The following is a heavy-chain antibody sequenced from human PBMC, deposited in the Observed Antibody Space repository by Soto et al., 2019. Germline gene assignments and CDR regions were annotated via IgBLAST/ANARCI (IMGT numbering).Heavy chain of an antibody. CDR1: GFTFSTYD. Sequence: EVQLLESGGGLVQPGESLRLSCAVSGFTFSTYDMSWVRQAPGKGLEWVSAISTGGDITYYVDSVKGRFTISRDNSKNTLYLQMSSLRAEDTAVYYCAKCIQVNWNYDAFHIWGQGTMVTVSS. J-gene: IGHJ3*02. V-gene: IGHV3-23*01. CDR3: AKCIQVNWNYDAFHI. D-gene: IGHD1-7*01. CDR2: ISTGGDIT.